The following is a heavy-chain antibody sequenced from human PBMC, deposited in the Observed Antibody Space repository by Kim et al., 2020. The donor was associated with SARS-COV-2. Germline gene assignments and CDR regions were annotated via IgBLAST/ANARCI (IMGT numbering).Heavy chain of an antibody. Sequence: AQKFQGRVTMTRDTSTSTVYMELSSLRSEDTAVYYCARGGANYYYYGMDVWGQGTTVTVSS. D-gene: IGHD2-21*01. CDR3: ARGGANYYYYGMDV. J-gene: IGHJ6*02. V-gene: IGHV1-46*01.